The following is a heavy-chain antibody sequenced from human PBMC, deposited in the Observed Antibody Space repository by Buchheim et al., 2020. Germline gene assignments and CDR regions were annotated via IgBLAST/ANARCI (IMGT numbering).Heavy chain of an antibody. CDR3: ARDLNDFWSGPYYYYGMDV. D-gene: IGHD3-3*01. V-gene: IGHV3-30-3*01. CDR1: GFTFSSYV. Sequence: VQLLESGGGLIQPGGSLRLSCAASGFTFSSYVMSWVRQAPGKGLEWVAVISYDGSNKYYADSVKGRFTISRDNSKNTLYLQMNSLRAEDTAVYYCARDLNDFWSGPYYYYGMDVWGQGTT. CDR2: ISYDGSNK. J-gene: IGHJ6*02.